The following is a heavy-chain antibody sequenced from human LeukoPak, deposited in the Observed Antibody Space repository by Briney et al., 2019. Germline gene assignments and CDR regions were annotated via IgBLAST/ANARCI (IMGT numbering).Heavy chain of an antibody. CDR3: AKRNFYGSGSYYWGLGGYFDY. J-gene: IGHJ4*02. V-gene: IGHV3-23*01. D-gene: IGHD3-10*01. Sequence: GGSLRLSCAASGFTFSSYAMSWVRQAPGKGLKWVSTINDNGAGTYYADSVKGRFTISRDNSYNTVSLQMNSLRDEDTGVYYCAKRNFYGSGSYYWGLGGYFDYWGQGTLVTVSS. CDR2: INDNGAGT. CDR1: GFTFSSYA.